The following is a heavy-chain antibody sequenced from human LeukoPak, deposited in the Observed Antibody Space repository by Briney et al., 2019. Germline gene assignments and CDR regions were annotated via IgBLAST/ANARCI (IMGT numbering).Heavy chain of an antibody. D-gene: IGHD3-9*01. CDR1: APSISSYS. CDR2: IYYSGST. Sequence: SETLSLTCTLSAPSISSYSWSWIRQPPGKGLEWIGYIYYSGSTNYNPSLKSRVTISVATSKNQFSLKLSSVTAADTAVYYCARGEYDILTGPLGGFDPWGQGTLVTVSS. V-gene: IGHV4-59*01. J-gene: IGHJ5*02. CDR3: ARGEYDILTGPLGGFDP.